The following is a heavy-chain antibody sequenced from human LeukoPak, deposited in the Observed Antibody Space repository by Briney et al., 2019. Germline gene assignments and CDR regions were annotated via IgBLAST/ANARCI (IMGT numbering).Heavy chain of an antibody. J-gene: IGHJ6*02. CDR3: ARRTRISSSWSYGMDV. CDR1: GGSISSDY. CDR2: IYYSGST. V-gene: IGHV4-59*08. D-gene: IGHD6-13*01. Sequence: SETLSLTCTVSGGSISSDYWSWIRQPPGKGLEWIGYIYYSGSTNYNPSLKSRLTISLDTSKNQFSLKLSSVTAADTAVYYCARRTRISSSWSYGMDVWGQGTTVTVSS.